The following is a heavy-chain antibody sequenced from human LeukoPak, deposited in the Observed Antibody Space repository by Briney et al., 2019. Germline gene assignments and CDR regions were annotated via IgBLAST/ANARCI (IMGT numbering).Heavy chain of an antibody. V-gene: IGHV3-23*01. CDR2: ITDSGGDT. CDR1: GFTFSNYG. CDR3: AKGLEGSAPGVRNFDY. J-gene: IGHJ4*02. Sequence: PGGSLRLSCVASGFTFSNYGMSWDRQAPGMGLEWVSVITDSGGDTQYADSVKGRFTISRDNSKNTLYLQMNSLRAEDTAVYYCAKGLEGSAPGVRNFDYWGQGALVTVSS. D-gene: IGHD3-10*01.